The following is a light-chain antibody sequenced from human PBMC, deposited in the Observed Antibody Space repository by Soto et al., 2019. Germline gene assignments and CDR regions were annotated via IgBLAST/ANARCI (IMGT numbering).Light chain of an antibody. CDR1: SSDVGGYNY. CDR3: SSYTSSRTHVV. CDR2: DVS. Sequence: QSALTQPPSVSGSPGQSITISCTGTSSDVGGYNYVSWYQQHPGKAPKLMIYDVSNRPSGVSNRFSGSKSGNTASLTISGLQAEDEADYYCSSYTSSRTHVVFGGGTKLTVL. J-gene: IGLJ2*01. V-gene: IGLV2-14*01.